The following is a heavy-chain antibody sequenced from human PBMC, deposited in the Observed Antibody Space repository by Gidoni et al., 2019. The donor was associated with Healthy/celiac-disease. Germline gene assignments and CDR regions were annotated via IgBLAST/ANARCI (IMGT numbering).Heavy chain of an antibody. D-gene: IGHD2-15*01. V-gene: IGHV3-23*01. CDR2: ISGSGGST. CDR3: AKGDCSGGSCYQGAYYFDY. J-gene: IGHJ4*02. Sequence: EVQLLESGGGLVQPGGSLRLSCAASGFTFSSYAMSWVRQAPGKGLEWVSAISGSGGSTYYADSVKGRFTISRDNSKNTLYLQMNSLRAEDTAVYYCAKGDCSGGSCYQGAYYFDYWGQGTLVTVSS. CDR1: GFTFSSYA.